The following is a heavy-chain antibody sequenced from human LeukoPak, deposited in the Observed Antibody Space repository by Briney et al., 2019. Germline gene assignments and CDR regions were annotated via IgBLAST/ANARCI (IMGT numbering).Heavy chain of an antibody. J-gene: IGHJ3*02. V-gene: IGHV1-69*01. CDR2: IIPIFGTA. CDR1: GGTFSSYA. CDR3: ARDLGYCSSTSCYKVFDT. Sequence: SVKVSCKASGGTFSSYAISWVRQAPGQGLEWMGGIIPIFGTANYAQKFQGRVTITADESTSTAYMELSSLRSEDTAVHYCARDLGYCSSTSCYKVFDTWGQGTMVTVSS. D-gene: IGHD2-2*02.